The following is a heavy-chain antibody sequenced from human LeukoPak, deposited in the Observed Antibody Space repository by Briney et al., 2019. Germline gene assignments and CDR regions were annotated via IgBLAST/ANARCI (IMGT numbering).Heavy chain of an antibody. CDR2: INPNSGGT. CDR1: GYTFTGYY. J-gene: IGHJ3*02. Sequence: ATVKVSCKASGYTFTGYYMHWVRQAPGQGLEWMGWINPNSGGTNYAQRFQGRVTMTRDTSMSTAYMELSRLRSDDSAVYYCARYFYDSSGSSSDAFDIWGQGTMVTVSS. CDR3: ARYFYDSSGSSSDAFDI. V-gene: IGHV1-2*02. D-gene: IGHD3-22*01.